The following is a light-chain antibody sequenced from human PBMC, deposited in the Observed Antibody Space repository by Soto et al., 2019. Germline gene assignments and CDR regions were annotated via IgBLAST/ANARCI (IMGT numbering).Light chain of an antibody. CDR3: QQYGSSTLT. Sequence: EIVMTQSPSTLSGSPGERATLTCRASQSVSRYLAWYQQKHGQAPRTIIYGASTRATGIPDRFSGSGSGTDFTITISRLENEDFAVYYCQQYGSSTLTFGGGTKVDIK. CDR1: QSVSRY. J-gene: IGKJ4*01. CDR2: GAS. V-gene: IGKV3-20*01.